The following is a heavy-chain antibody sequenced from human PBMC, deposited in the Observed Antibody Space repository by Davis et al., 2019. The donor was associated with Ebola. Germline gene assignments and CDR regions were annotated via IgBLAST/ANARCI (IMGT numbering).Heavy chain of an antibody. D-gene: IGHD3-16*01. V-gene: IGHV1-18*01. Sequence: ASVKVSCKASGYTFTSYGISWVRQAPGQGLEWMGWISAYNGNTNYAQKLQGRVTMTTDTSTSTAYMELRSLRSDDTAVYYCARDRAPIMITFGETCYYGMDVWGQGTTVTVAS. J-gene: IGHJ6*02. CDR2: ISAYNGNT. CDR1: GYTFTSYG. CDR3: ARDRAPIMITFGETCYYGMDV.